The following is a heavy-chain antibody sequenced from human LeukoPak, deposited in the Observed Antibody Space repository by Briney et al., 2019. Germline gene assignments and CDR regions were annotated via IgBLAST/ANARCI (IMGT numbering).Heavy chain of an antibody. CDR2: ISSSSSYI. CDR3: ARDPLQLQSLFDY. J-gene: IGHJ4*02. V-gene: IGHV3-21*01. CDR1: GFTFSSYS. D-gene: IGHD2-2*01. Sequence: GRSLRLSCAASGFTFSSYSMNWVRQAPGKGLEGVSSISSSSSYIYYADSVKGRFTISRDNAKNSLYLQMNSLRAEDTAVYYCARDPLQLQSLFDYWGQGTLVTVSS.